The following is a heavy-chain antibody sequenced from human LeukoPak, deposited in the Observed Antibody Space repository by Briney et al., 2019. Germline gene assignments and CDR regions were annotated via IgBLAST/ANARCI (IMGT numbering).Heavy chain of an antibody. J-gene: IGHJ3*02. V-gene: IGHV1-8*03. CDR2: MNPNSGNT. CDR3: ARGLWGYDFWSGYHTDAFDI. D-gene: IGHD3-3*01. Sequence: ASVKVSCKASGYTFTSYDINWVRQATGQGLEWMGWMNPNSGNTGYAQKFQGRVTITRNTSISTAYMELSSLRSEDTGVYYCARGLWGYDFWSGYHTDAFDIWGQGTMVTVSS. CDR1: GYTFTSYD.